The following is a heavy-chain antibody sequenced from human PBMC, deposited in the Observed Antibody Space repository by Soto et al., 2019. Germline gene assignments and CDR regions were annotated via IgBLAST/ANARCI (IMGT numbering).Heavy chain of an antibody. CDR1: GGTFSSYA. J-gene: IGHJ6*02. Sequence: SVKVSCKASGGTFSSYAISWVRQAPGQGLEWMGGIIPIFGTANYAQKFQGRVTITADESTSTAYMELSSLRSEGTAVYYCASVPTTVLRLYYYGMDVWGQGTTVTVSS. CDR2: IIPIFGTA. V-gene: IGHV1-69*13. CDR3: ASVPTTVLRLYYYGMDV. D-gene: IGHD3-10*01.